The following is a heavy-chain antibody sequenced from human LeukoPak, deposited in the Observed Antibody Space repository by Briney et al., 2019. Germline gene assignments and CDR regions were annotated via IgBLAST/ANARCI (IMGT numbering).Heavy chain of an antibody. CDR2: ISSSSSTI. CDR1: GFTFSSYS. V-gene: IGHV3-48*01. CDR3: ANGIVGRLHDAFDI. Sequence: GGSLRLSCAASGFTFSSYSMNWVRQAPGKGLEWVSYISSSSSTIYYADSVKGRFTISRDNAKNSLYLQMNSLRAEDTAVYYCANGIVGRLHDAFDIWGQGTMVTVSS. D-gene: IGHD1-26*01. J-gene: IGHJ3*02.